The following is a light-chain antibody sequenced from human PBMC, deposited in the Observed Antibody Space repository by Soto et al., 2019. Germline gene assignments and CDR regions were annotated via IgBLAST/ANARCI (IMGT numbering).Light chain of an antibody. CDR2: GAS. J-gene: IGKJ4*01. Sequence: DIQMTQSPSSLSASAGDRVTITCRASQSISRHLNWYQQKPGKAPKLLIYGASSLQSGVPSRISGSGSGTDFTLSISSLQPEDFATYYCQQSYSAPLTFGGGTKVDIK. V-gene: IGKV1-39*01. CDR1: QSISRH. CDR3: QQSYSAPLT.